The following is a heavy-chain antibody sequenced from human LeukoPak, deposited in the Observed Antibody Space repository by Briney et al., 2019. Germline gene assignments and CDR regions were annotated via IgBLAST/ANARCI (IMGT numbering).Heavy chain of an antibody. J-gene: IGHJ4*02. V-gene: IGHV3-7*01. CDR2: IKQDGSER. Sequence: GWSLRLSCVTSGFTFSRHWMTWVRQAPGKGPEWVANIKQDGSERYYVHSVRGRFTISRDNAKNALYLQMNSLRAEDTAVYYCARDGGHSTDLDYWGQGILVTVSS. D-gene: IGHD2-8*02. CDR1: GFTFSRHW. CDR3: ARDGGHSTDLDY.